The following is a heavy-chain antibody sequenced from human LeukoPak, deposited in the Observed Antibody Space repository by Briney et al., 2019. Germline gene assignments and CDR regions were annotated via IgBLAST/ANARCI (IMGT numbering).Heavy chain of an antibody. CDR3: ARGEAVVAAGAISVVYYYGMDV. Sequence: GASVKVSCKASGYSFTCYDINWVRQAPGQGLEWMGWMNPNSGNTGYAQKFQGRVTMTRNTSISTAYMELSSLRSEDTAVYYCARGEAVVAAGAISVVYYYGMDVWGQGTTVTVSS. CDR2: MNPNSGNT. CDR1: GYSFTCYD. J-gene: IGHJ6*02. V-gene: IGHV1-8*01. D-gene: IGHD2-15*01.